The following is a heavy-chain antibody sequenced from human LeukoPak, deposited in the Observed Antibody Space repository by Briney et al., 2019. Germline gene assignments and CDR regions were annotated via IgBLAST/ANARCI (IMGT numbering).Heavy chain of an antibody. CDR1: GASVSSGY. V-gene: IGHV4-59*02. CDR3: ARTFYEERFDP. Sequence: KPSETLSLTCNVSGASVSSGYWSWIRQPPGKGLEWIGYVYYSGSTNYNPSLNGRVTISADTSKNQFFLKMTFATAADTAVYYCARTFYEERFDPWGQGTLVTVSS. D-gene: IGHD2/OR15-2a*01. CDR2: VYYSGST. J-gene: IGHJ5*02.